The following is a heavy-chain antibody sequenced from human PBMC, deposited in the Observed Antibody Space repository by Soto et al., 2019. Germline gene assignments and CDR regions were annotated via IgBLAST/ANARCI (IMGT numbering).Heavy chain of an antibody. CDR2: IKSISDGETT. D-gene: IGHD6-19*01. CDR3: TRRIAVAGTYYFDY. CDR1: GFTFSHAW. Sequence: LLVESGGGFVQPGGSLRLSCVASGFTFSHAWMDWVRQAPGKGLEWVGRIKSISDGETTNYAASVAGRFTISRDDSKNTLFLHVNSLKTEDPGVYYCTRRIAVAGTYYFDYWGQGTLVTVSS. V-gene: IGHV3-15*07. J-gene: IGHJ4*02.